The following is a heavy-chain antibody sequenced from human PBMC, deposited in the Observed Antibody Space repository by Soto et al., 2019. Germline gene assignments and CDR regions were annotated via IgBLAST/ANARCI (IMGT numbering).Heavy chain of an antibody. V-gene: IGHV4-59*01. CDR1: ACSLSRYY. CDR2: IYYSGST. CDR3: ASHFNSGYDLYYYYMDV. Sequence: SGTLSRTCAHSACSLSRYYSSWIRRPPGKGLEWIGYIYYSGSTNYNPSLKSRVTISVDTSKNQFSLKLSSVTAADTAVYYCASHFNSGYDLYYYYMDVWGKGTTVTVSS. D-gene: IGHD5-12*01. J-gene: IGHJ6*03.